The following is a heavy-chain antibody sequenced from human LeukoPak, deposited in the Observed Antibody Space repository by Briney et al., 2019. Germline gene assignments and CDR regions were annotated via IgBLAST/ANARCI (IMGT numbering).Heavy chain of an antibody. CDR2: IYYSGST. V-gene: IGHV4-39*01. D-gene: IGHD3-22*01. J-gene: IGHJ4*02. CDR1: GGSISSSSYY. CDR3: ASSLYYYDSSGFNFDY. Sequence: SETLSLTCTVSGGSISSSSYYWGWIRQPPGKGLEWIGSIYYSGSTYYNPSLKSRVTISVDTSKNQFSLKLSSVTAADTAVYYCASSLYYYDSSGFNFDYWGQGTLVTVSS.